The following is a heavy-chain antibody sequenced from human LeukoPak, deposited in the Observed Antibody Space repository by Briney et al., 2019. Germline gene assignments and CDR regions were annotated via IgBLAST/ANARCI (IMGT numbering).Heavy chain of an antibody. J-gene: IGHJ4*02. Sequence: SETLSLTCTVSGVSIGTYYWSWIRQPPGKGLEWIGYIYYSGSTNYNPSLKGRVTISVDTSKNQFSLKLTSVTAADTAVYYCARDSYGGLVDYWGQGTLVTVSS. CDR2: IYYSGST. CDR1: GVSIGTYY. CDR3: ARDSYGGLVDY. D-gene: IGHD4/OR15-4a*01. V-gene: IGHV4-59*01.